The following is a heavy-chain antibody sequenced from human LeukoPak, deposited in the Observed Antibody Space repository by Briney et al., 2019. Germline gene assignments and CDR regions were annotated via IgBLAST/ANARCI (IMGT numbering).Heavy chain of an antibody. CDR3: ARQMCTSASCLTKNAFDI. J-gene: IGHJ3*02. D-gene: IGHD2-2*01. V-gene: IGHV4-4*09. Sequence: ETLSLTCTVSGSISGYYWSWIRQPPGKGLEWIGYIYTSGSTNYNPSLESRVTISVNTSKNQFSLDLSSVTAADTAVYYCARQMCTSASCLTKNAFDIWGQGTMVTVSS. CDR2: IYTSGST. CDR1: GSISGYY.